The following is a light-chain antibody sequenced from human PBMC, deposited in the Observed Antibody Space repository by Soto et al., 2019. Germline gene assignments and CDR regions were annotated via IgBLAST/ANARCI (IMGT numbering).Light chain of an antibody. CDR1: QSVSSN. CDR3: QQYNNWPPDRT. J-gene: IGKJ1*01. CDR2: GAS. Sequence: EIVMTQSPATLSVSPGERATLSCSASQSVSSNLAWYQQKPGQAPRLLIYGASTRATGIPARFSGSGSGTEFTLTISSLQSEDFAIYCCQQYNNWPPDRTFGQGTKVEIK. V-gene: IGKV3-15*01.